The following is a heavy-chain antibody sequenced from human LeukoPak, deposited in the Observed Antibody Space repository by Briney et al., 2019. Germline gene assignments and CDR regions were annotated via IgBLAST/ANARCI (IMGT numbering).Heavy chain of an antibody. V-gene: IGHV4-34*01. CDR3: APLLPENWFDP. CDR1: GGSFSGYY. D-gene: IGHD2-2*01. Sequence: SETLSLTCAVYGGSFSGYYWSWIRQPPGKGLEWIGEINHSGSTNYNPSLKSRVTISVDTSKNQFSLKLSSVTAADTAVYYCAPLLPENWFDPGAREPWSPSPQ. J-gene: IGHJ5*02. CDR2: INHSGST.